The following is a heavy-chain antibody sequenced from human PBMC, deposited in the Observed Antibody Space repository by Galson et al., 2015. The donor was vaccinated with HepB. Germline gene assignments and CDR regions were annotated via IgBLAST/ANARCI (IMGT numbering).Heavy chain of an antibody. CDR3: ARGGASGYDPFDY. Sequence: SLRLSCAASGFTFSSYSMNWVRQAPGKGLEWVSYISSSSSTIYYADSVKGRFTISRDNAKNSLYLQMNSLRAEDTAVYYCARGGASGYDPFDYWGQGTLVTVSS. CDR1: GFTFSSYS. D-gene: IGHD5-12*01. J-gene: IGHJ4*02. CDR2: ISSSSSTI. V-gene: IGHV3-48*04.